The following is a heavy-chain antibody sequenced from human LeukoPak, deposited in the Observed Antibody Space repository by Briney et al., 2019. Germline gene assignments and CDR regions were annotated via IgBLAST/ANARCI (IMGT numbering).Heavy chain of an antibody. CDR1: GYTFTIYY. J-gene: IGHJ4*02. CDR3: ARGWGWRDY. V-gene: IGHV1-46*01. Sequence: ASVKVSCKASGYTFTIYYIHWVRQAPGRGLEWMGIINPSGGSTSYARKFQGRVTMTRDTSTSTVYMELSSLRSEDTAVYYCARGWGWRDYWGQGTLVTVSS. CDR2: INPSGGST. D-gene: IGHD2-21*01.